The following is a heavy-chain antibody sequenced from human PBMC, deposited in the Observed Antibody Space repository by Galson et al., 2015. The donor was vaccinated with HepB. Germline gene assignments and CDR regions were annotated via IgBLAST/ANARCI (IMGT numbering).Heavy chain of an antibody. CDR3: ARAGSATVTEFDY. J-gene: IGHJ4*02. V-gene: IGHV1-3*01. Sequence: SVKVSCKASGYTFTSYAMHWVRQAPGQRLEWMGWINAGNGNTKYSQKFQGRVTITRDTSASTAYMELSSLRSEDTAVYYCARAGSATVTEFDYWGQGTLVTVSS. CDR2: INAGNGNT. D-gene: IGHD4-17*01. CDR1: GYTFTSYA.